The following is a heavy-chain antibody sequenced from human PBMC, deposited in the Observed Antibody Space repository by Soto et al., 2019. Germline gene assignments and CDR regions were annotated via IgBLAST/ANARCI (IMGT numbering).Heavy chain of an antibody. V-gene: IGHV4-61*01. D-gene: IGHD3-10*01. CDR2: IYYSGST. CDR3: ARARGVRGVRFDP. Sequence: QVQLQESGPGLVKPSETLSLTCTVSGGSVSSGSYYWSWIRQPPGKGLEWIGYIYYSGSTNYNPSLKSRVTISVDTSKNQFSLKLSSVTAADTAVYYCARARGVRGVRFDPWGQGTLVTVSS. J-gene: IGHJ5*02. CDR1: GGSVSSGSYY.